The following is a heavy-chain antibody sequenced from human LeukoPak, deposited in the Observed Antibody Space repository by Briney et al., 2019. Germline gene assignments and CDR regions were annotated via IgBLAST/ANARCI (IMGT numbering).Heavy chain of an antibody. V-gene: IGHV4-30-4*08. CDR3: AREVTMVRGVIINHRYYFDC. J-gene: IGHJ4*02. D-gene: IGHD3-10*01. CDR2: IYYSGST. CDR1: GGSISSGGYY. Sequence: SQTLSLTCTVSGGSISSGGYYWSWIRQHPGKGLEWIGYIYYSGSTYYNPSLKSRVTISVDTSKNQFSLKLSSVTAADTAVYYCAREVTMVRGVIINHRYYFDCWGQGTLVTVSS.